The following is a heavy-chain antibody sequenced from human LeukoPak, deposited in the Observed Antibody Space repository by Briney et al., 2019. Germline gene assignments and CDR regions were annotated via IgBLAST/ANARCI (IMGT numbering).Heavy chain of an antibody. Sequence: ASVKVSCKPSGYTFTSYGISWVRQAPGQGLEWMGWISAYNGNTNYAQKLQGRVTMTTDTSTSTAYMELRSLRSDDTAVYYCARDVPQMYSSGWPFDYWGQGTLVTVSS. J-gene: IGHJ4*02. V-gene: IGHV1-18*01. CDR2: ISAYNGNT. D-gene: IGHD6-19*01. CDR1: GYTFTSYG. CDR3: ARDVPQMYSSGWPFDY.